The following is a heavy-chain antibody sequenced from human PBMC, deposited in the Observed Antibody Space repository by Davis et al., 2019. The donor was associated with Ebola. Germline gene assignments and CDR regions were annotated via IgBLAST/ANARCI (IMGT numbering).Heavy chain of an antibody. V-gene: IGHV3-48*03. J-gene: IGHJ5*02. D-gene: IGHD2-2*01. CDR1: GFTFSSYE. Sequence: GESLKISCAASGFTFSSYEMNWVRQAPGKGLEWVSYISSSGSTIYYADSVKGRFTISRDNAKNSLYLQMNSLRAEDTAVYYCARELEVVVPAAMSVRNWFDPWGQGTLVTVSS. CDR3: ARELEVVVPAAMSVRNWFDP. CDR2: ISSSGSTI.